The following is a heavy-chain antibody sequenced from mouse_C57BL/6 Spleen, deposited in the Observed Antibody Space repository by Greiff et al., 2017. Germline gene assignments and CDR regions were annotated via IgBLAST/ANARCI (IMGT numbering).Heavy chain of an antibody. CDR2: ISRGGDYI. CDR3: TRIYYGSSLYAMDY. Sequence: EVKLVESGEGLVKPGGSLKLSCAASGFTFSSYAMSWVRQTPEKRLEWVAYISRGGDYIYYADTVKGRFTISRDNARNTLYLQMSRLKSEDTAMYYCTRIYYGSSLYAMDYWGQGTSVTVSS. CDR1: GFTFSSYA. J-gene: IGHJ4*01. D-gene: IGHD1-1*01. V-gene: IGHV5-9-1*02.